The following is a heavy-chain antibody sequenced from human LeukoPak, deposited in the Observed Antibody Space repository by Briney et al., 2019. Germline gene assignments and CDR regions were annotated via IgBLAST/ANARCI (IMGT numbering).Heavy chain of an antibody. CDR2: IYSGGST. CDR3: ARTDETAPAEDFQH. CDR1: GFSVSSNY. Sequence: GGSLRLSCAASGFSVSSNYMSWVRQAPGKGLEWVSVIYSGGSTYYADSVKGRFTISRDNSKNTLYRQMKSLRAEDTAVYYCARTDETAPAEDFQHWGQGTLVTVSS. J-gene: IGHJ1*01. D-gene: IGHD2-21*02. V-gene: IGHV3-53*01.